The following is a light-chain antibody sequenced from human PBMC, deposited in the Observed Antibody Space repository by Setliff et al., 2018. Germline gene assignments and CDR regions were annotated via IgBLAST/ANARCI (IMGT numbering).Light chain of an antibody. V-gene: IGLV2-18*02. CDR3: SSYTSSTTLV. Sequence: QSELTQPPSVSGSPGQSLTISCTGTSGDFGGYKRVSWYQQPPGTAPKLIISEVSSRPSGVPDRFSGSQSGNTASLAISGLQAEDEADYYCSSYTSSTTLVFGGGTKVTVL. CDR2: EVS. J-gene: IGLJ2*01. CDR1: SGDFGGYKR.